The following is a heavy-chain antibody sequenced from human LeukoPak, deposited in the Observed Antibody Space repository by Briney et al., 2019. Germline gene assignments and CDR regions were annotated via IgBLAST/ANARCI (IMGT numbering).Heavy chain of an antibody. CDR1: GFTFSSYA. CDR2: ISGSGGST. V-gene: IGHV3-23*01. Sequence: GGSLRLSCAASGFTFSSYAMSWVRQAPGKGLEWVSAISGSGGSTYYADSVKGRFTISRDNSKNTLYLQMNSLRAEDTAVYYCAKAEYYDFWSGYYTGFDYWGQGTLVTVSS. CDR3: AKAEYYDFWSGYYTGFDY. D-gene: IGHD3-3*01. J-gene: IGHJ4*02.